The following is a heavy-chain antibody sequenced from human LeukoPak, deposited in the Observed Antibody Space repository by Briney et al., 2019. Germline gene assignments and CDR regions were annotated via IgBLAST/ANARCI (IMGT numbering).Heavy chain of an antibody. V-gene: IGHV4-59*06. CDR1: GGSISSYY. CDR3: ARTDGNPDPNFFDY. J-gene: IGHJ4*02. CDR2: IYYSGST. Sequence: SETLSLTCTVSGGSISSYYWSWIRQPPGKGLEWIGYIYYSGSTYYNPSLKSRVTISVDTSKNQFSLKLSSVTAADTAVYYCARTDGNPDPNFFDYWGQGTLVTVSS. D-gene: IGHD4-23*01.